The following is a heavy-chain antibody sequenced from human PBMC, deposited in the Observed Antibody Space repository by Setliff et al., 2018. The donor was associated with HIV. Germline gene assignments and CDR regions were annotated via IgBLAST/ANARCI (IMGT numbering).Heavy chain of an antibody. CDR1: GTSITDNNYY. V-gene: IGHV4-39*07. D-gene: IGHD2-2*01. J-gene: IGHJ4*02. Sequence: SETLFLTCNVSGTSITDNNYYWGWVRQPPGMGLQWMGSVYFSGSASYNSSLKSRVTISVDTATSHFSLKVTSVTAADTAVYFCLRQYRGSSTKDKIDYWGQGTLVTVSS. CDR3: LRQYRGSSTKDKIDY. CDR2: VYFSGSA.